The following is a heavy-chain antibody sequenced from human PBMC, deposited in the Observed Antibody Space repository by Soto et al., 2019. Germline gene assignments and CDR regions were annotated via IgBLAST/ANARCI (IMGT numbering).Heavy chain of an antibody. Sequence: QVQLQESGPGLVKPSQTLSLTCTVSVGSISSGGYYWSWIRQHPGKGLEWFGYIYYSGSTYYNPSLKSRVTIPVDTSNNQFSLKLSSVTAADTAVYYCARSPRADRLAILGAWFDPWGQGTLVTVSS. CDR3: ARSPRADRLAILGAWFDP. D-gene: IGHD3-9*01. V-gene: IGHV4-31*03. CDR1: VGSISSGGYY. CDR2: IYYSGST. J-gene: IGHJ5*02.